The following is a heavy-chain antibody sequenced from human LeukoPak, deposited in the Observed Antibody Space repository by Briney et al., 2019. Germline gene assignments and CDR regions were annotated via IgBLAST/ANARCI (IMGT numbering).Heavy chain of an antibody. V-gene: IGHV3-30-3*01. CDR2: ISYDGSLK. D-gene: IGHD1-26*01. CDR3: ARDRWIGSPDYFDY. J-gene: IGHJ4*02. CDR1: GFTFSNYP. Sequence: PGRSLRLSCAASGFTFSNYPMHWVRQAPGKGPEWVAVISYDGSLKLYTDSVKGRFTVSRDTSKNTLYLQMNSLRAEDTAVYYCARDRWIGSPDYFDYWGQGILVTVSS.